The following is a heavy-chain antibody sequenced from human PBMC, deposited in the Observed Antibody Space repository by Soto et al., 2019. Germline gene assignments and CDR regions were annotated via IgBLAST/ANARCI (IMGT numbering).Heavy chain of an antibody. CDR3: AKAPLVGVTSPWDY. D-gene: IGHD1-26*01. CDR2: ISGSGGST. CDR1: GFTFSSYA. V-gene: IGHV3-23*01. J-gene: IGHJ4*02. Sequence: EVQLLESGGGLVQPGGSLRLSCAASGFTFSSYAMSWVRQAPGQGLAWVSGISGSGGSTYYGDSVKGRFTISRDNYKSPLFLQMTSLRAEDTAVYYCAKAPLVGVTSPWDYWCQGTLVTVSS.